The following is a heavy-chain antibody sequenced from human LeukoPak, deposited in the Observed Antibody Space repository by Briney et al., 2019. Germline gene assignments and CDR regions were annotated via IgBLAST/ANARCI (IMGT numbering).Heavy chain of an antibody. D-gene: IGHD3-3*01. CDR3: AGRKGGRFLEWLGFDY. J-gene: IGHJ4*02. V-gene: IGHV1-2*02. CDR1: GYTFTGYY. CDR2: INPNSGGT. Sequence: ASVKVSCKASGYTFTGYYMHWVRQAPGQGLEWMGWINPNSGGTNYAQKFQGRVTMTRDTSISTAYMKLSKLRSDDTAVYYCAGRKGGRFLEWLGFDYGGQGTLVTVSS.